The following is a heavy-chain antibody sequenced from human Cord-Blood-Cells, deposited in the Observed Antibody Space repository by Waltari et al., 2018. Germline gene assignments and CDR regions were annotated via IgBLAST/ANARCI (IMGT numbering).Heavy chain of an antibody. D-gene: IGHD6-6*01. V-gene: IGHV4-34*01. CDR1: GGSFRRYY. CDR2: VYHSGRT. CDR3: ARQAYSSSSPIFY. J-gene: IGHJ4*02. Sequence: QAQLQQWGAGLLKPSEPLSLTCAVYGGSFRRYYWRWIRQLPGKGLEWIGEVYHSGRTNYTPSLKRRVTISVDSSKNQFTLKLSSVTAADTAVYYCARQAYSSSSPIFYWGQGTLVTVSS.